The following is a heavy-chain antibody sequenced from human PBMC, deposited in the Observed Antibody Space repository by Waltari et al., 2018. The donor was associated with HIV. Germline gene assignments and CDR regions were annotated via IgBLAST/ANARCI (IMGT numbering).Heavy chain of an antibody. D-gene: IGHD4-4*01. CDR3: ARGDYRPFDD. J-gene: IGHJ4*02. V-gene: IGHV3-66*01. CDR1: GFTWSNSF. CDR2: IHHDCST. Sequence: EVHLVESGGGWVQPGGSLRLSCAASGFTWSNSFMGWVRQAPGKGLEWVSMIHHDCSTYNANSAKGRFTISRDNSKNTLHLQMNSLRVEDTAVYYCARGDYRPFDDWGQGTLVTVSS.